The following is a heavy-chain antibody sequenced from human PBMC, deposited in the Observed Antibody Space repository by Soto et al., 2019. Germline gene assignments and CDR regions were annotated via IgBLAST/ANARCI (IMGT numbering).Heavy chain of an antibody. CDR2: IYYSGST. V-gene: IGHV4-61*01. Sequence: LSLTCTVSGGSVSSGSYYWSWIRQPPGKGLEWIGYIYYSGSTNYNPSLKSRVTISVDTSKNQFSLKLSSVTAADTAVYYCARDSVVTRGFDYWGQGTLVTSPQ. CDR1: GGSVSSGSYY. J-gene: IGHJ4*02. D-gene: IGHD2-21*02. CDR3: ARDSVVTRGFDY.